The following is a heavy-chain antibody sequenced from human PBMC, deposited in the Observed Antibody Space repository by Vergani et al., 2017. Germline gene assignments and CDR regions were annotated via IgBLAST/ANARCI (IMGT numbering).Heavy chain of an antibody. CDR2: INPNSGGT. D-gene: IGHD3-3*01. V-gene: IGHV1-2*02. CDR1: GYTFTGYY. Sequence: QVQLVQSGAEVKKPGASVKVSCKASGYTFTGYYMHWVRQAPGQRLEWMGWINPNSGGTNYAQKFQGRVTMTRDTSISTAYMELSRLRSDDTAVYYCARGLSGVVPPTYYMDVWGKGTTVTVSS. J-gene: IGHJ6*03. CDR3: ARGLSGVVPPTYYMDV.